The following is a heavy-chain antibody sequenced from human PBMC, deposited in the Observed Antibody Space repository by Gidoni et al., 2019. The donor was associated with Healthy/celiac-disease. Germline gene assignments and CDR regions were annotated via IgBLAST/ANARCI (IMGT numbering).Heavy chain of an antibody. V-gene: IGHV3-23*01. J-gene: IGHJ4*02. D-gene: IGHD3-22*01. Sequence: EVQLLESGGGLVQPGGSLRLSCAASGFTFSIDAMSWVRQAPGKGLEWVSAISGSGGSTYYADAVKGRFTISRDNSKNTLYLKMNSLRAEDTAVYYCAKAFGAKTTLNYYDSSGYSDYWGQGTLVTVSS. CDR3: AKAFGAKTTLNYYDSSGYSDY. CDR2: ISGSGGST. CDR1: GFTFSIDA.